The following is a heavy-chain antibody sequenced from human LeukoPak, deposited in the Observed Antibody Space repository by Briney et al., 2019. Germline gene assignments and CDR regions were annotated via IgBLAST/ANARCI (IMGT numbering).Heavy chain of an antibody. CDR1: GYTFTGYY. D-gene: IGHD3-3*01. CDR3: ARGGRATIFGVVMGAYYYHGMDV. J-gene: IGHJ6*02. Sequence: ASVKVSCKASGYTFTGYYMHWVRQAPGQGLEWMGWINPNSGGTNYAQKFQGRVTMTRDTSISTAYMELSRLRSDDTAVYYCARGGRATIFGVVMGAYYYHGMDVWGQGTTVTVSS. V-gene: IGHV1-2*02. CDR2: INPNSGGT.